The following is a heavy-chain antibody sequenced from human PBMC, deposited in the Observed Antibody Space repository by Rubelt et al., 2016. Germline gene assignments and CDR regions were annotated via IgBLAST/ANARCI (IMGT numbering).Heavy chain of an antibody. CDR2: VYYSGAA. Sequence: GTLSLTCTVSGGSISSMSYYWGWIRQPPGEGLDWIASVYYSGAAYYNPSLESRVTISVDTSENQFSLTLYSVTAADTAVYYCAREQQLETGWFDPWGQGTLVTVSS. CDR1: GGSISSMSYY. V-gene: IGHV4-39*02. CDR3: AREQQLETGWFDP. J-gene: IGHJ5*02. D-gene: IGHD6-13*01.